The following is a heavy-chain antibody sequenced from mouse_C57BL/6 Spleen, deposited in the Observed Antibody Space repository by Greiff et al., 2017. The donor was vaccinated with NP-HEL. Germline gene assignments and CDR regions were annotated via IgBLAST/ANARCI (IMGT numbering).Heavy chain of an antibody. CDR3: ARHDGSNLFFDY. D-gene: IGHD1-1*01. V-gene: IGHV5-6*01. J-gene: IGHJ2*01. CDR2: ISSGGSYT. CDR1: GFTFSSYG. Sequence: DVQLVESGGDLVKPGGSLKLSCAASGFTFSSYGMSWVRQTPDKRLEWVATISSGGSYTYYPDSVKGRFTISRDNAKNTLYLQMSSLKSEDTAMYYCARHDGSNLFFDYWGQGTTLTVSS.